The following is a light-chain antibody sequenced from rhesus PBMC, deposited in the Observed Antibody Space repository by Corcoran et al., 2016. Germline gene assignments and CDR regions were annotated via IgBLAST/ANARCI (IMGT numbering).Light chain of an antibody. CDR2: GAS. Sequence: ILMTQSPATLSLSPGERATLSCRASQSVSGNLAWYQQKPGEPPSLLIHGASSRATAIPDRFSGSGCGTDFTLTSSRLEPEDCAVYYCQQYSTGPLTFGGGTKVEIK. CDR3: QQYSTGPLT. V-gene: IGKV3-42*02. CDR1: QSVSGN. J-gene: IGKJ4*01.